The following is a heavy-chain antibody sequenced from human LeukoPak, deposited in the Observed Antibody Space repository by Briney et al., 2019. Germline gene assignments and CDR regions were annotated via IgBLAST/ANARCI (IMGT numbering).Heavy chain of an antibody. CDR3: ARTPFRYGGVDY. CDR2: IYYSGST. V-gene: IGHV4-30-4*01. Sequence: SQTLSLTCTVSGGSISSGDYYWSWIRQPPGKGLEWIGYIYYSGSTYYNPSLKSRVTISVDTSKNQFSLKLSSVTAADTAVYYCARTPFRYGGVDYWGQGTLVTVSS. CDR1: GGSISSGDYY. D-gene: IGHD4-23*01. J-gene: IGHJ4*02.